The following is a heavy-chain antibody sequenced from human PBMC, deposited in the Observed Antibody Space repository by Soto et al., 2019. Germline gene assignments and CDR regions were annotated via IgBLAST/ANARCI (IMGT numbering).Heavy chain of an antibody. Sequence: QVQLVESGGGVVQPGRSLRLSCAASGFTFSSYGMHWVRQAPRKGLEWVAVISYDGSDKYYRDSVKGRFTISRDISKNTLYLQMNSLRAEDTAVYYCARDYCSGGSCYDHGFNYWGQGTLVTVSS. CDR2: ISYDGSDK. CDR3: ARDYCSGGSCYDHGFNY. CDR1: GFTFSSYG. J-gene: IGHJ4*02. D-gene: IGHD2-15*01. V-gene: IGHV3-30*03.